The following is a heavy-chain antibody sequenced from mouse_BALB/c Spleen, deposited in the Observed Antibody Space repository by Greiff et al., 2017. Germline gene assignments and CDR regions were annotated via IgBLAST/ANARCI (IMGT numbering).Heavy chain of an antibody. D-gene: IGHD2-1*01. J-gene: IGHJ4*01. Sequence: LQQPGSELVRPGASVKLSCKASGYTFTSYWMHWVKQRPGQGLEWIGNIYPGSGSTNYDEKFKSKATLTVDTSSSTAYMQLSSLTSEDSAVYYCTRDGTGMDYWGQGTSVTVSS. CDR2: IYPGSGST. V-gene: IGHV1S22*01. CDR3: TRDGTGMDY. CDR1: GYTFTSYW.